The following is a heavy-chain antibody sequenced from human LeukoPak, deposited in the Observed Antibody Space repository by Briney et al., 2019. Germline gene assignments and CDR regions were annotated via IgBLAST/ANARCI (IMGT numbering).Heavy chain of an antibody. Sequence: GASVQVSCKASGYTFTSYYMHGLRQAPGQGLEWMGIINPSGGTTSYAQKFQGRVTMTRDTSTSTVYMELSSLRSEDTAVYYCARATMVRGADDAFDIWGQGTMVTVSS. D-gene: IGHD3-10*01. CDR1: GYTFTSYY. CDR2: INPSGGTT. V-gene: IGHV1-46*01. J-gene: IGHJ3*02. CDR3: ARATMVRGADDAFDI.